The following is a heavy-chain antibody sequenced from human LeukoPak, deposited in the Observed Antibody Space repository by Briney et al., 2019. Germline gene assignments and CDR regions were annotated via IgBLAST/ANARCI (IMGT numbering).Heavy chain of an antibody. CDR3: AKPLSPYYDMDAFDI. D-gene: IGHD3-22*01. V-gene: IGHV4-59*01. J-gene: IGHJ3*02. CDR2: IYYSGTT. CDR1: GGSISYYY. Sequence: PSETLSLTCTVSGGSISYYYWSWIRQSPGKGLEWIGYIYYSGTTNYNPSLKSRVTISVDTSKNQFSLQLRSVTAADTAVYYCAKPLSPYYDMDAFDIWGQGTMVTVSS.